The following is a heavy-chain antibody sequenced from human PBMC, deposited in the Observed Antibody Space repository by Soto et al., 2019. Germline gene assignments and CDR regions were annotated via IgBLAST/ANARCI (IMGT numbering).Heavy chain of an antibody. J-gene: IGHJ4*02. D-gene: IGHD2-21*02. Sequence: PSETLSLTCTVSGGSVTNSSYYWGWIRQSPGKGLEWIGSVYYRGRSYSKSSVKSRVSISVDTSRDQLSLDLRSVTVADTAVYFCARAPYMTAWAYDFWGQGALVTVSS. CDR1: GGSVTNSSYY. V-gene: IGHV4-39*07. CDR2: VYYRGRS. CDR3: ARAPYMTAWAYDF.